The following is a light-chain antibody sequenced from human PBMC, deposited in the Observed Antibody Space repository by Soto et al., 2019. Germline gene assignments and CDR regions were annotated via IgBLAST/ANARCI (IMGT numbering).Light chain of an antibody. CDR1: QTVSSTY. CDR2: GAS. Sequence: EIVLTQSPGTLSLSPGERATLSCRASQTVSSTYLAWYQQKPGQAPRLLIYGASSRATGIPDRFSGSGSGTDFTLTISRLAPEDCAVYYFQQWGSSPQTVGGGTKVEIK. J-gene: IGKJ4*01. CDR3: QQWGSSPQT. V-gene: IGKV3-20*01.